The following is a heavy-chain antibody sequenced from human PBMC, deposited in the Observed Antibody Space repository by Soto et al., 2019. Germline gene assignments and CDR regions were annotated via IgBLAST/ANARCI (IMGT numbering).Heavy chain of an antibody. CDR3: ARFEGMCSGGSCYSDY. J-gene: IGHJ4*02. V-gene: IGHV1-69*01. CDR1: GGTFSSYA. Sequence: QVQLVQSGAEVKKPGSSVKVSCKASGGTFSSYAISWVRQAPGQGLEWLGGIIPIFGTANYAQKFQGRVTITADESTSTAYMELSSLRSEDTAVYYCARFEGMCSGGSCYSDYCGQGTLVTVSS. D-gene: IGHD2-15*01. CDR2: IIPIFGTA.